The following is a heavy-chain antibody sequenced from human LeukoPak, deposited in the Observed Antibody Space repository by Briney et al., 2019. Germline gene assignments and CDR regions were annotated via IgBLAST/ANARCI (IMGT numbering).Heavy chain of an antibody. CDR1: GFTFNTYD. J-gene: IGHJ6*03. CDR3: AKDSGSSSWYYYYYMHV. CDR2: ISGGGGST. D-gene: IGHD6-13*01. Sequence: QXGGSLRLSCVASGFTFNTYDMSWVRQAPGKGVEWVADISGGGGSTYYVASERGRFTISRYNSNNTLYLQMNSLRAEDTAVYYCAKDSGSSSWYYYYYMHVWGKGTTVTVSS. V-gene: IGHV3-23*01.